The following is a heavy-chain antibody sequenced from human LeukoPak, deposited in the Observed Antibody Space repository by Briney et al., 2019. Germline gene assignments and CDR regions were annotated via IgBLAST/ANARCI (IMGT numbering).Heavy chain of an antibody. D-gene: IGHD3-10*01. CDR3: ARDPPGRYGLLGGFDI. Sequence: PGRSLRLSCAASGFTFSSYGMHWVRQAPGKGLEWVANIKQDGSEKYYVDSVKGRFTISRDNAKNSLYLQMNSLRAEDTAVYYCARDPPGRYGLLGGFDIWGQGTMVTVSS. J-gene: IGHJ3*02. CDR1: GFTFSSYG. V-gene: IGHV3-7*01. CDR2: IKQDGSEK.